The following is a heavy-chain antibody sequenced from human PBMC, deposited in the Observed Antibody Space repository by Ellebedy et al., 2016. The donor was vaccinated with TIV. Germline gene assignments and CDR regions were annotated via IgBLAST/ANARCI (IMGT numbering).Heavy chain of an antibody. D-gene: IGHD2-15*01. V-gene: IGHV1-69*13. CDR1: GGTFGNYA. Sequence: SVKVSCKASGGTFGNYAVSWVRQAPGQGLEWLGRIIPIFDVRDYAQELQGRLAITADESTSTAYMELSSLRPDDTAVYFCARNSDIRQVPSAYASSFDIWGQGTMVTVSS. J-gene: IGHJ3*02. CDR2: IIPIFDVR. CDR3: ARNSDIRQVPSAYASSFDI.